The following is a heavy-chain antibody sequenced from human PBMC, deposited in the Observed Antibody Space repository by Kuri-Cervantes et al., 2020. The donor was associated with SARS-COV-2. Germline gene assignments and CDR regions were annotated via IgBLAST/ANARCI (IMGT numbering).Heavy chain of an antibody. Sequence: GESLKISCAASGFTFSGSAMHWVRQASGKGLEWVGRIRSKANSYATAYAASVKGRFTISRDDSKNTAYLQMNSLKTEDTAVYYCTRVVITGTLFDPWGQGTLATVSS. D-gene: IGHD1-20*01. CDR2: IRSKANSYAT. J-gene: IGHJ5*02. V-gene: IGHV3-73*01. CDR3: TRVVITGTLFDP. CDR1: GFTFSGSA.